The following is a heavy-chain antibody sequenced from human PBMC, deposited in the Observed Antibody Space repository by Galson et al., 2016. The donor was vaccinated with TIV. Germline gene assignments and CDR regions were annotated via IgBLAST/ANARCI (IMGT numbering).Heavy chain of an antibody. CDR1: GFTFSSYW. Sequence: SLRLSCAASGFTFSSYWMHWVRQAPGKGLVWVSRINSDGSITTYADSLKGRFTVSRDNAKNTLYLQMHSMRAEDTAVYDCARPSHYYDISSYYPLDYWGRGSLVTVSS. CDR2: INSDGSIT. D-gene: IGHD3-22*01. CDR3: ARPSHYYDISSYYPLDY. J-gene: IGHJ4*02. V-gene: IGHV3-74*01.